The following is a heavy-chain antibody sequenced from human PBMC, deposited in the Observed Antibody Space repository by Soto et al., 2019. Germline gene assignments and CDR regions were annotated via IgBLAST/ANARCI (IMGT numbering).Heavy chain of an antibody. V-gene: IGHV3-9*01. D-gene: IGHD2-2*01. CDR3: AKDGSRGWFDVFES. J-gene: IGHJ4*02. Sequence: EVHLVESGGGLVQPGRSLRLSWAASGFTFDDYAMHWVRQAPGKGLEWVSGISWNSGSTDYADSVKGRFTISRNNAKNCLYLQMSSLRPEDTAFYYCAKDGSRGWFDVFESWGQGTVVTVSS. CDR2: ISWNSGST. CDR1: GFTFDDYA.